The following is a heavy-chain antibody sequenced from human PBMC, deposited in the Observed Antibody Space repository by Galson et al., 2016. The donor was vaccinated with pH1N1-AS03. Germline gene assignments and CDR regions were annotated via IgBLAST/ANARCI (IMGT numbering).Heavy chain of an antibody. CDR3: SRLVGQAFAY. Sequence: SETLSLTCTVSGGSISSHYWSWIRQSPGKGLEWIGYVYDRVNTNYNPSRKSRVTISIDTSKNQFSLNLSSVTAADTAVYYCSRLVGQAFAYWGQGMLVTVSS. CDR2: VYDRVNT. V-gene: IGHV4-59*11. CDR1: GGSISSHY. J-gene: IGHJ4*02.